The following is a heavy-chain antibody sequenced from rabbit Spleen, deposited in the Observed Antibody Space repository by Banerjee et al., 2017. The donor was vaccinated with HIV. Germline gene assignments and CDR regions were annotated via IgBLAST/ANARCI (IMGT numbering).Heavy chain of an antibody. J-gene: IGHJ4*01. CDR3: ARDMWASSVGTL. CDR1: GFSFSNNYY. CDR2: IDAGSGYT. Sequence: QEQLVESGGGLVQPEGFLTLTCTASGFSFSNNYYMCWVRQAPGKGLEWIGYIDAGSGYTYYASWAKGRFTISKTSSTTVTLQMTSLTAADTATYFCARDMWASSVGTLWGPGTLVTVS. V-gene: IGHV1S45*01. D-gene: IGHD1-1*01.